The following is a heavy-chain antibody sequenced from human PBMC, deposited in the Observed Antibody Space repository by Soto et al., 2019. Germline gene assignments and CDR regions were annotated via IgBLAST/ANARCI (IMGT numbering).Heavy chain of an antibody. Sequence: QVQLQESCPGLVKPSETLSLTCTVSGGSFSSGSYYWSWIRQPPGKGLEWIGYIYYSGSTNYDPSLKSRVTLSVYTSKNQFSLKMSSVTAADTAVYDCARERTMVRGVIDPCCQGTMVTVSS. CDR1: GGSFSSGSYY. CDR2: IYYSGST. D-gene: IGHD3-10*01. CDR3: ARERTMVRGVIDP. V-gene: IGHV4-61*01. J-gene: IGHJ5*02.